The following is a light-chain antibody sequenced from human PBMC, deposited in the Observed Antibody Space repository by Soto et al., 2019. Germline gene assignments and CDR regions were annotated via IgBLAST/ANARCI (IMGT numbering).Light chain of an antibody. J-gene: IGKJ1*01. V-gene: IGKV3-15*01. CDR3: QQFHDWPKWT. Sequence: EVVMTQSPGTLSVSPGESATLSRRASQTISTDLAWYQQRRGQPPRLLIYGASTRAPGIPARFSGSGSGTKFTLTISDLQSEDFAFYYCQQFHDWPKWTFGQGT. CDR2: GAS. CDR1: QTISTD.